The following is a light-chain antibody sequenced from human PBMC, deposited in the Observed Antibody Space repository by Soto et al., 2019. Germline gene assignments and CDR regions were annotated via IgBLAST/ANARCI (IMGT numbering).Light chain of an antibody. J-gene: IGKJ1*01. Sequence: EIQMTHAPSARCGSVVGRVRRTFRASQIISSWLSWYQQKPGKAPKLLIYKASSLESGVPSRFSGSGSETEFTLTISSLQPDDFATYYCKQYNSYATCGQGTTVDIK. CDR2: KAS. CDR3: KQYNSYAT. V-gene: IGKV1-5*03. CDR1: QIISSW.